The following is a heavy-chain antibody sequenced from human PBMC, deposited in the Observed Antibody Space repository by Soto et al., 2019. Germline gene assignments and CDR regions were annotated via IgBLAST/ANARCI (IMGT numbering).Heavy chain of an antibody. CDR3: ARRGTVHPAIDI. J-gene: IGHJ4*02. D-gene: IGHD5-18*01. V-gene: IGHV4-39*01. CDR1: GGSISSRTYD. CDR2: IYYSIST. Sequence: PSETLSLTCAVSGGSISSRTYDWGWIRQPPGKGLEWISSIYYSISTYYNPALKSRVTISVDTSKNQFSRELTSVTAADTAVYYCARRGTVHPAIDIWGQGTLVTVSS.